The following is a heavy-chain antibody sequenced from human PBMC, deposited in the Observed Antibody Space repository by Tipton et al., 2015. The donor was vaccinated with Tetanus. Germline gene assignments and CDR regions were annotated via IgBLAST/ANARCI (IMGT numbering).Heavy chain of an antibody. D-gene: IGHD6-13*01. CDR1: GFTFSSYA. J-gene: IGHJ3*02. CDR2: ISYDGSNK. CDR3: ARDGRSSWKTGAFDI. Sequence: SLRLSCAASGFTFSSYAMHWVRQAPGKGLEWVAVISYDGSNKYYADSVKGRFTISRDNSKNTLYLQMNSLRAEDTAVYYCARDGRSSWKTGAFDIWGQGTMVTVSS. V-gene: IGHV3-30-3*01.